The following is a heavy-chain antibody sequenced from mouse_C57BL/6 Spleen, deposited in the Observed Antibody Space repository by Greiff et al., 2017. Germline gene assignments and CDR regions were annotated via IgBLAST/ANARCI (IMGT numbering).Heavy chain of an antibody. D-gene: IGHD3-2*02. CDR2: IDPSDSYP. V-gene: IGHV1-59*01. CDR1: GYTFTSYW. Sequence: QVQLQQPGAELVRPGTSVKLSCKASGYTFTSYWMHWVKQRPGQGLEWIGVIDPSDSYPNYNQKFKGKATLTVDTSSSTAYMQLSSLTSEDSAVYYCARGSGYLDYWGQGTTLTVSS. J-gene: IGHJ2*01. CDR3: ARGSGYLDY.